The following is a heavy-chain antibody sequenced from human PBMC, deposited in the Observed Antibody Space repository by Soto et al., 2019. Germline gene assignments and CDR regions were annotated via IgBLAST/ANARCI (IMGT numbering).Heavy chain of an antibody. CDR2: IRSKAYSGTA. D-gene: IGHD3-10*01. J-gene: IGHJ4*02. CDR3: SRDRSGITMIRGVADY. Sequence: GWSLRLSCTASGFTFGDYAMSWFRQAPGKGLEWVGFIRSKAYSGTAEYAASVKGRFTMSRDDSKNIAYLQMNSLKTEDTAVYYCSRDRSGITMIRGVADYWGQGTLVTVSS. CDR1: GFTFGDYA. V-gene: IGHV3-49*03.